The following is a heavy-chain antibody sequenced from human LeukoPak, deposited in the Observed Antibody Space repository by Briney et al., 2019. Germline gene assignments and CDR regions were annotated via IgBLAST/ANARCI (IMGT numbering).Heavy chain of an antibody. Sequence: GGSLRLSCAASGFTFSSYEMNWVRQAPGKGLEWVSYISSSGSTIYYADSVKGRFTISRDNAKNSLCLQMNSLRAEDTAVYYCARGLKDFDYWGQGTLVTVSS. J-gene: IGHJ4*02. CDR2: ISSSGSTI. CDR3: ARGLKDFDY. D-gene: IGHD2-8*01. V-gene: IGHV3-48*03. CDR1: GFTFSSYE.